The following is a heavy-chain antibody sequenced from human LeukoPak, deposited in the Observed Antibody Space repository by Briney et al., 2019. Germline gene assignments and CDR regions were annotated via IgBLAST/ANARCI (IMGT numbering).Heavy chain of an antibody. V-gene: IGHV4-59*01. D-gene: IGHD3-22*01. J-gene: IGHJ6*03. CDR3: ETARYYDSSGYPESHMYCCDVDV. CDR2: IYYYGST. CDR1: GGSISSYY. Sequence: PSETLSLTCTVSGGSISSYYWSSIRQPPGKGLGWIGYIYYYGSTNYNPSPKSRVYISVGTAKSRLFQKLSSVTAADRAVYYCETARYYDSSGYPESHMYCCDVDVWGKGTTVTVSS.